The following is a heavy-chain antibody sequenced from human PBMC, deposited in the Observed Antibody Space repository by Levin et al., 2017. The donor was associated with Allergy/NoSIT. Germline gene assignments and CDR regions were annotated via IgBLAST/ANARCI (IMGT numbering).Heavy chain of an antibody. D-gene: IGHD6-19*01. CDR2: LSARGDTT. J-gene: IGHJ4*02. V-gene: IGHV3-23*01. Sequence: PGGSLRLSCAASGFTFSNYAMSWVRQAPGKGLEWVSALSARGDTTYYADSVKGRFTISRDNSKSTLYLQMNSLRADDTAVYYCTKDTDVQQWLSAPYFDYWGQGTRVTVSS. CDR3: TKDTDVQQWLSAPYFDY. CDR1: GFTFSNYA.